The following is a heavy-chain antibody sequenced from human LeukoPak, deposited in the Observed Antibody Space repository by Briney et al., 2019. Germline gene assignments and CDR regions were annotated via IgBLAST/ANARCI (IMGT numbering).Heavy chain of an antibody. D-gene: IGHD1-26*01. V-gene: IGHV3-73*01. J-gene: IGHJ4*02. CDR3: ARESGSYFDF. CDR1: GFTFSGSS. Sequence: GGSLRLSCAASGFTFSGSSMHWVRQASGKGLEWVGRIRSKANSYATAYVASVKGRFTISRDDSKNTACLQMNSLKTEDTAVYYCARESGSYFDFWGQGTLVTVSS. CDR2: IRSKANSYAT.